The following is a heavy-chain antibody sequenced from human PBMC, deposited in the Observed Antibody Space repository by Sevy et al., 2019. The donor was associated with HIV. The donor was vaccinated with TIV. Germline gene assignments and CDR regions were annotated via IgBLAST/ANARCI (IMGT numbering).Heavy chain of an antibody. CDR1: GGSISSISNY. CDR3: ASLSPSYHYMDV. V-gene: IGHV4-39*01. Sequence: SETLSLTCGVSGGSISSISNYWGWIRQPPGRELEWIESLYYEGTTYYNPSLQSRVRISGNTSMNLFSLDLTSVTAADTAVYYCASLSPSYHYMDVWGKGTTVTVSS. CDR2: LYYEGTT. J-gene: IGHJ6*03.